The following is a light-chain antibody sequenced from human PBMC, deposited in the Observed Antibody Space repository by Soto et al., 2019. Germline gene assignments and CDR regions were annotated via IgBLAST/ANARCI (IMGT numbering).Light chain of an antibody. CDR3: QTWGSGPVV. J-gene: IGLJ2*01. V-gene: IGLV4-69*01. CDR2: LNSDGSH. CDR1: SGHSSYA. Sequence: QSVLTQSPSASASLEASVKLTCTLSSGHSSYAIAWHQQQPEKGPRYLMKLNSDGSHSKGDGIPDRFSGSSSGAERYLTISSLQSEDEADYYCQTWGSGPVVFGGGPKLTVL.